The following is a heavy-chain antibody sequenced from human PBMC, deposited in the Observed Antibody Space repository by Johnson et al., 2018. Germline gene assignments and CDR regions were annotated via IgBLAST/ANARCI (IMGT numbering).Heavy chain of an antibody. J-gene: IGHJ3*01. CDR3: TEDAGSWWYGRGALDL. V-gene: IGHV3-30*18. CDR2: SSSGGNNV. CDR1: GFTFSSYG. Sequence: QVQLVQSGGGVVQPGKSLRLSCAASGFTFSSYGMHWVRQAPGKGLEWVAVSSSGGNNVYYVDSVKGRCTISRDNSKKTLYLEINSLRDEGTAGYYCTEDAGSWWYGRGALDLWGQGTMVTVAS. D-gene: IGHD3-10*01.